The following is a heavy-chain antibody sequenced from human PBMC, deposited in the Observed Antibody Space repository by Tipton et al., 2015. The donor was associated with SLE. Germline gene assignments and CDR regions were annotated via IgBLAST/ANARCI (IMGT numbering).Heavy chain of an antibody. CDR2: IFSRSRRS. J-gene: IGHJ4*02. Sequence: SLRLSCAASGFIFNDFAMAWVRQAPGKGPEWVSAIFSRSRRSFIADSLKGRFTISRDASENTLYLQMNSLRDEDTALYYCTKRSADTGGYFESWGQGTLVTVSS. V-gene: IGHV3-23*03. D-gene: IGHD5/OR15-5a*01. CDR1: GFIFNDFA. CDR3: TKRSADTGGYFES.